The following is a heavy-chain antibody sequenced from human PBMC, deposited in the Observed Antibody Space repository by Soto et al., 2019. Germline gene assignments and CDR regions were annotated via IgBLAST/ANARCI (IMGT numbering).Heavy chain of an antibody. CDR2: ISSSSSYI. D-gene: IGHD6-13*01. J-gene: IGHJ4*02. CDR3: TTDTGSSWYPADY. CDR1: GFTFSSHS. Sequence: LRLFCAASGFTFSSHSMNWVRQAPGKGLEWVSSISSSSSYIYYADSVKGRFTISRDDSKNTLYLQMNSLKTEDTAVYYCTTDTGSSWYPADYWGQGTLVTVSS. V-gene: IGHV3-21*03.